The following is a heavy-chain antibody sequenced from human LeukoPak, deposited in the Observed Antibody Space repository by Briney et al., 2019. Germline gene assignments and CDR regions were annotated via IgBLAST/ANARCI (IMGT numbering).Heavy chain of an antibody. J-gene: IGHJ4*02. CDR3: ARVKPYYDSSGYYYFDY. CDR1: GGTFSSYA. D-gene: IGHD3-22*01. CDR2: INPNGGGT. Sequence: GASVKVSCKASGGTFSSYAISWVRQAPGQGLEWMGWINPNGGGTNYAQKFQGRVTMTRDTSISTAYMELSRLRSDDTAVYYCARVKPYYDSSGYYYFDYWGQGTLVTVSS. V-gene: IGHV1-2*02.